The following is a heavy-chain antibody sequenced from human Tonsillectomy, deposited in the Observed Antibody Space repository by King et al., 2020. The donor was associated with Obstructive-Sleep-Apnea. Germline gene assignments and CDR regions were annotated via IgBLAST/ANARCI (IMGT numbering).Heavy chain of an antibody. J-gene: IGHJ4*02. CDR2: INSDGSST. CDR1: GFTFRTSW. Sequence: VQLVESGGGLVQPGGSLRLSWAASGFTFRTSWMHWARQAPGKGLVWFSRINSDGSSTIYEDFVKGRFTISRDNDKNTLYLQMNSLRAEDTAVYYCARDRGGAGPTTTDYWGQGTLVTVSS. CDR3: ARDRGGAGPTTTDY. V-gene: IGHV3-74*01. D-gene: IGHD1-26*01.